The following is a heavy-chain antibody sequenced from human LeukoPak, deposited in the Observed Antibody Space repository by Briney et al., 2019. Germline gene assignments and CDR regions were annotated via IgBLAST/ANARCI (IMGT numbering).Heavy chain of an antibody. Sequence: SETLSLTCTVSGGSITGYYWSWIRQPPGKGLEWIGYIYYSGSTNYNPSLKSRVTISVDTSKNQFSLKLSSVTAADTAVYYCARVRYCSGGSCYGYYYYYMDVWGKGTTVTVSS. V-gene: IGHV4-59*01. CDR1: GGSITGYY. CDR3: ARVRYCSGGSCYGYYYYYMDV. J-gene: IGHJ6*03. CDR2: IYYSGST. D-gene: IGHD2-15*01.